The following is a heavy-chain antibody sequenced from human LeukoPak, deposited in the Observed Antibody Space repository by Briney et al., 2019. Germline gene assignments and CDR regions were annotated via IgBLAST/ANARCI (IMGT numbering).Heavy chain of an antibody. CDR3: ASYPRYSSGWYKDY. Sequence: GESLRLSCAASGFTFSSYWMSWVRQAPGKGLEWVANIKQNGSEKYYVDSVKGRFTISRDNAKNSLYLQMNSLRAEDTAVYYCASYPRYSSGWYKDYWGQGTLVTVSS. CDR2: IKQNGSEK. D-gene: IGHD6-19*01. J-gene: IGHJ4*02. CDR1: GFTFSSYW. V-gene: IGHV3-7*01.